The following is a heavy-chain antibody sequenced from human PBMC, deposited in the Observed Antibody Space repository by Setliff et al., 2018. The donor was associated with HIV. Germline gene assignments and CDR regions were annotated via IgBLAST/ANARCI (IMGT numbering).Heavy chain of an antibody. J-gene: IGHJ5*02. V-gene: IGHV1-69*13. CDR1: GDNFNNVA. CDR3: TNRGGSGTNVGNWFDP. Sequence: ASVKVSCKASGDNFNNVAFNWVRQAPGQGLEWMGGILPIFGATDYAQKFQGRLTLTAVQSENSVYMELSSLRFDDTAVYYCTNRGGSGTNVGNWFDPWGQGTLVTVSS. CDR2: ILPIFGAT. D-gene: IGHD3-10*01.